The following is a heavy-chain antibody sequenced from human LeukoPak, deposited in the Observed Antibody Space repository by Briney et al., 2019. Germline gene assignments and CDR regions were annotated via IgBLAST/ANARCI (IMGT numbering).Heavy chain of an antibody. J-gene: IGHJ4*02. D-gene: IGHD2-8*01. CDR1: GFTFSSYA. V-gene: IGHV3-23*01. Sequence: QPGGSLRLSCAASGFTFSSYAMSWVRQAPGKGLEWVSAISGSGGSTYYADSVKGRFTTSRDNSKNTLYLQMNSLRAEDTAVYYCAKCVSIVLMVYASDYWGQGTLVTVSS. CDR3: AKCVSIVLMVYASDY. CDR2: ISGSGGST.